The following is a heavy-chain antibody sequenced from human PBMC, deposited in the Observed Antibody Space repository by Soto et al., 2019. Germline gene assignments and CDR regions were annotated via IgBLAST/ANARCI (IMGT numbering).Heavy chain of an antibody. CDR2: IYHSGST. CDR3: ARGLSTLSPLAY. J-gene: IGHJ4*02. D-gene: IGHD3-16*02. V-gene: IGHV4-4*02. Sequence: QVQLQESGPGLVKPSGTLSLTCAVSGGSISSSNWWSWVRQPPGKGLEWIGEIYHSGSTNYNPSLRRRVTISVDKSKNQFSLKLSSVTAADTAVYYCARGLSTLSPLAYWGQGTLVTVSS. CDR1: GGSISSSNW.